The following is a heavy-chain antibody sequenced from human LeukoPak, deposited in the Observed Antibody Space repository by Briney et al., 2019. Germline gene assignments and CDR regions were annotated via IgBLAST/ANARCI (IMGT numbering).Heavy chain of an antibody. J-gene: IGHJ4*02. CDR2: IHYSGST. CDR3: ARHGRDGSNTNRDFDY. V-gene: IGHV4-59*08. CDR1: GDSISSYY. Sequence: SETLSLTCTVSGDSISSYYWSWMRQPPGKGLEWIGYIHYSGSTKSNPSLKSRVTLSVDTSKDQFSFKLRSVTAADTAVYFCARHGRDGSNTNRDFDYWGQGTLVTVSS. D-gene: IGHD5-24*01.